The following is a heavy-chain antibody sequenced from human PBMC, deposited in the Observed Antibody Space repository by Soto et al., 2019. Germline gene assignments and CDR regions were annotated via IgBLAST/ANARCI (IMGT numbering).Heavy chain of an antibody. CDR3: AKDYYDSSGYYNWFDP. CDR2: ISAYNGNT. V-gene: IGHV1-18*01. D-gene: IGHD3-22*01. Sequence: ASVKVSCKASGYTFTSYGISWVRQAPGQGLEWMGWISAYNGNTNYAQKLQDRVTMTTDTSTSTAYMELSSLRSEDTAVYYCAKDYYDSSGYYNWFDPWGQGTLVTVSS. J-gene: IGHJ5*02. CDR1: GYTFTSYG.